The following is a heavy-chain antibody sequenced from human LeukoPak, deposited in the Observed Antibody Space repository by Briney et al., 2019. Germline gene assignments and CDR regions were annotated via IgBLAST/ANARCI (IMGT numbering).Heavy chain of an antibody. CDR1: GYTFTSYA. Sequence: EASVKVSCKASGYTFTSYAMHWVRQAPGQRLEWMGWTNAGNGNTKYSQKFQGRVTITRDTSASTAYMELSSLRSEDTAVYYCARESAGDLYFDYWGQGTLVTVSS. J-gene: IGHJ4*02. V-gene: IGHV1-3*01. D-gene: IGHD7-27*01. CDR2: TNAGNGNT. CDR3: ARESAGDLYFDY.